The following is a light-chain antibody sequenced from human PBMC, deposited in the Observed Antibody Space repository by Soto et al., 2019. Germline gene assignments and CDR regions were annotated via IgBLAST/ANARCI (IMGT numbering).Light chain of an antibody. V-gene: IGKV3-11*01. CDR3: QQRSIWPWT. CDR1: QSVNNY. CDR2: DTS. J-gene: IGKJ1*01. Sequence: LSQSPATLSLTTGERATLSCRASQSVNNYLAWYQQKPGQAPRLLIYDTSDRATGIPARFSGSGSGTDFTLTISSLEPEDFAVFYCQQRSIWPWTFGQGTKVAIK.